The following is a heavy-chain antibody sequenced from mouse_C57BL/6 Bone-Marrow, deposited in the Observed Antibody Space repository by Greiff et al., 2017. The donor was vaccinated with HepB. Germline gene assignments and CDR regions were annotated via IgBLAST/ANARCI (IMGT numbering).Heavy chain of an antibody. V-gene: IGHV1-64*01. J-gene: IGHJ4*01. Sequence: QVQLQQPGAELVKPGASVKLSCKASGYTFTSYWMHWVKQRPGQGLEWIGMIHPNSGSTNYNEKFKSKATLTVDKSATTAYMQLSSLTSEDAAVYSCARRGTTAAMDYWGQGTSVTVSS. CDR3: ARRGTTAAMDY. CDR1: GYTFTSYW. CDR2: IHPNSGST. D-gene: IGHD1-2*01.